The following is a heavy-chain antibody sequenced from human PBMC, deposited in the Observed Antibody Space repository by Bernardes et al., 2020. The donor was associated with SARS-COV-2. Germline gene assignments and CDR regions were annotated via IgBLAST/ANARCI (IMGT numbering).Heavy chain of an antibody. D-gene: IGHD1-7*01. CDR3: ARESDWNYVFDY. CDR2: ITSSSSYK. Sequence: GGSLRLSCAASEFTFSSYAMIWVRQAPGKGLEWVSSITSSSSYKYYADSVKGRFTISRDNAKNSLYLQMNSLRAEDTAVYFCARESDWNYVFDYWGQGTLVTVSS. V-gene: IGHV3-21*01. J-gene: IGHJ4*02. CDR1: EFTFSSYA.